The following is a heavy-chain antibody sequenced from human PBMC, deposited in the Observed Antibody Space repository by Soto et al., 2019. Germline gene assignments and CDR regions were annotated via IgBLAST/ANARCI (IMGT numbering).Heavy chain of an antibody. CDR3: TTNSVTNFYYYGMEV. J-gene: IGHJ6*02. V-gene: IGHV3-15*01. CDR2: IKTNIDGGRI. Sequence: EVQLVESGGGLVKPGGSLRLSCEGSGFTFSNGWMTWVRQAPGKGLEWVGRIKTNIDGGRIDYAAPVKGRFTISRDESKNPLYLQMYSLKTEDTAVYYCTTNSVTNFYYYGMEVWGLGTTVAVSS. CDR1: GFTFSNGW.